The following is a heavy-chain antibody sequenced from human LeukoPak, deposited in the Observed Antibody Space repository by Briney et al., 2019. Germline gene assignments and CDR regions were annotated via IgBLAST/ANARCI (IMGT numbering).Heavy chain of an antibody. V-gene: IGHV3-33*01. D-gene: IGHD2-15*01. CDR1: GFTFSSYG. Sequence: GGSLRLSCAPSGFTFSSYGMHWVRQAPGKGLEWVAVIWYDGSNKYYADSLKGRFTISRDNSKNTLYLQMNSLRAEDTAVYYCARGRGDIVVLDYWGQGTLVTVSS. CDR2: IWYDGSNK. J-gene: IGHJ4*02. CDR3: ARGRGDIVVLDY.